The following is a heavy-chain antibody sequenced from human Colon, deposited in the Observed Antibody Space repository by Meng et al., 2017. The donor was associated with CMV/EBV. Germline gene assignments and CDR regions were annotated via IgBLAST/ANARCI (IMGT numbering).Heavy chain of an antibody. Sequence: QVHGMQSGAEMGEPGASGKVSCKASGYTFTGYLIHWVRQAPGQGLEWMGWINPYSGDTIYAQKFEVGVTMTRDASITTAYLELSSLKSDDTAVYYCGTFGGDFDYWGQGTLVTVSS. D-gene: IGHD3-3*01. CDR3: GTFGGDFDY. CDR1: GYTFTGYL. CDR2: INPYSGDT. J-gene: IGHJ4*02. V-gene: IGHV1-2*02.